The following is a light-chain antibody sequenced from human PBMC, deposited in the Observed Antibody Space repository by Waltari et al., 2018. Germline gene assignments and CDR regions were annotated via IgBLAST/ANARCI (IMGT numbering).Light chain of an antibody. CDR3: SSYSSVTNVV. CDR2: DVS. Sequence: QSALTHPASVPGSPGQPITISCTATSSHVGGHPYVSLYQQHPGEAPKLIIYDVSSRPSGVSPRFSASRSGNTASLTISGLRTEDEADYYCSSYSSVTNVVFGGGTKLTVL. V-gene: IGLV2-14*01. CDR1: SSHVGGHPY. J-gene: IGLJ2*01.